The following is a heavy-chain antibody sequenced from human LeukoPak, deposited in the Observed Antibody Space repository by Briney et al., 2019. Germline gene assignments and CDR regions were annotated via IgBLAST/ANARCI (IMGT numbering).Heavy chain of an antibody. J-gene: IGHJ4*02. Sequence: SQTLSLTCTVSGGSISSGGDSWSWIRQPAGKGLEWIGRIYTSGSTDYNPSLKRRVTISLETSKNQFSLNLSSVTAADTAVYFCARDQQLAYCGGDCYPANWGQGTLVTVSS. CDR3: ARDQQLAYCGGDCYPAN. D-gene: IGHD2-21*02. CDR2: IYTSGST. V-gene: IGHV4-61*02. CDR1: GGSISSGGDS.